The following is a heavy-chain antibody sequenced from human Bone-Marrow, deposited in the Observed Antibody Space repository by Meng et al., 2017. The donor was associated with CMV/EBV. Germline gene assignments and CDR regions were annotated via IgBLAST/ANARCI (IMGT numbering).Heavy chain of an antibody. D-gene: IGHD2-2*01. Sequence: SETLALTCTVSGGSISSSSYYWGWIRQPPGKGLEWIGRIYYSGSTYYNPSLKSRVTISVDTSKNQFSLKLSSVTAADTAVYYCARVGVWGYCSSTSCYPDDYWGQGTLVTVSS. CDR1: GGSISSSSYY. J-gene: IGHJ4*02. CDR3: ARVGVWGYCSSTSCYPDDY. CDR2: IYYSGST. V-gene: IGHV4-39*01.